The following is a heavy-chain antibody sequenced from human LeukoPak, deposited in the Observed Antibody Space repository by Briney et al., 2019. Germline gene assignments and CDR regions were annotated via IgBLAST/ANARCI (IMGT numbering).Heavy chain of an antibody. Sequence: MSGGSLRLSCAASGFTFSSHSMNWVRQAPGKGLEWVSSISSSSSYIYYADSVKGRFTISRDNAKNSLYLQMNSLTVEDTALYYCVKDMTADYGDLQDAFDIWGQGTMVTVSS. CDR3: VKDMTADYGDLQDAFDI. CDR2: ISSSSSYI. D-gene: IGHD4-17*01. CDR1: GFTFSSHS. J-gene: IGHJ3*02. V-gene: IGHV3-21*04.